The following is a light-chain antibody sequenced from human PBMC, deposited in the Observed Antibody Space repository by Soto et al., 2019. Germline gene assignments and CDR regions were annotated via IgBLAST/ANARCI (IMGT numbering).Light chain of an antibody. Sequence: QSVLTQPPSVSAAPGQKVTISCSGSSSNIGNNYVSWYQQLPGTAPKLLNYDNNKRPSGIPDRFSGSKSGTSATLGITGLQTGDEADYYCGTWDSRLSAVVFGGGTKVTVL. V-gene: IGLV1-51*01. CDR3: GTWDSRLSAVV. CDR1: SSNIGNNY. J-gene: IGLJ2*01. CDR2: DNN.